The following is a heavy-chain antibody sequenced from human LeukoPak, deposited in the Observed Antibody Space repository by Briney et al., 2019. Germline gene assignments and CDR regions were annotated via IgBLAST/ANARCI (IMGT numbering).Heavy chain of an antibody. CDR3: ASQGYSGQNWFDP. CDR2: ISAYNGNT. D-gene: IGHD5-12*01. CDR1: GGTFSSYA. J-gene: IGHJ5*02. V-gene: IGHV1-18*01. Sequence: ASVKVSCKASGGTFSSYAISWVRQAPGQGLEWMGWISAYNGNTNYAQKLQGRVTMTTDTSTSTAYMELRSLRSDDTAVYYCASQGYSGQNWFDPWGQGTLVTVSS.